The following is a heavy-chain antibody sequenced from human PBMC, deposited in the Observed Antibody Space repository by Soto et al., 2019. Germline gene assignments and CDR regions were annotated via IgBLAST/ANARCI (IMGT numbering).Heavy chain of an antibody. D-gene: IGHD3-10*01. CDR3: ARGDRGGSGSPASYYYSGLDV. CDR1: GVTFSSYA. CDR2: VSAGGDMT. V-gene: IGHV3-23*01. J-gene: IGHJ6*02. Sequence: GGSLGLACGASGVTFSSYAIIWVRQAPGKGLEWVSSVSAGGDMTYYSDSVKGRFTISRDNSNNALFLQMNSLRIEDTALYYCARGDRGGSGSPASYYYSGLDVWGQGATVTVSS.